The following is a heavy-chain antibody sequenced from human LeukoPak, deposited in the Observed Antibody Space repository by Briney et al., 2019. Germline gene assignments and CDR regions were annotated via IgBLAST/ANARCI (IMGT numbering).Heavy chain of an antibody. CDR1: GFTLSSFW. Sequence: PGGSLRLSCAASGFTLSSFWMSWVRQAPGKGLEWVANIKQDGNEKYYADSVKGRFTISRDNAKNSLYLQMNSLRAEDTAVYYCATIKVRANNYDTDCFEYWGEGTLVTVSS. J-gene: IGHJ4*02. D-gene: IGHD3-10*01. CDR2: IKQDGNEK. CDR3: ATIKVRANNYDTDCFEY. V-gene: IGHV3-7*05.